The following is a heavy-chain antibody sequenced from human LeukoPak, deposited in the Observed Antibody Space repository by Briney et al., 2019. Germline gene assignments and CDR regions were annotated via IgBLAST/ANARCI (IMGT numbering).Heavy chain of an antibody. V-gene: IGHV4-4*07. CDR3: ARDGTGYYGSSGYYYFDY. D-gene: IGHD3-22*01. CDR1: GGSISSYY. CDR2: IYTTGST. Sequence: SETLSLTCTVSGGSISSYYWSWVRQPAAKGLEWIGRIYTTGSTDYNPYLKSRVTMSVDTSKNQFSLKLSSVTAADTAVYYCARDGTGYYGSSGYYYFDYWGQGILVTVSS. J-gene: IGHJ4*02.